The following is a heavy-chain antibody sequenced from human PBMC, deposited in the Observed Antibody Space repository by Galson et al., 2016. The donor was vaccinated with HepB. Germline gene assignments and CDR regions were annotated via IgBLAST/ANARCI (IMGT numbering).Heavy chain of an antibody. Sequence: SLRLSCAASGFTFSSYSMNWVRQAPGKGLEWVSYIRSSSSTIYYADSVKGRFTISRDNAKNSLYLQMNSLRAEDTAVYYCARDRSRFSSGYYTGARDVFAIWGQGTVVTVSS. D-gene: IGHD3-3*01. CDR1: GFTFSSYS. J-gene: IGHJ3*02. CDR2: IRSSSSTI. V-gene: IGHV3-48*01. CDR3: ARDRSRFSSGYYTGARDVFAI.